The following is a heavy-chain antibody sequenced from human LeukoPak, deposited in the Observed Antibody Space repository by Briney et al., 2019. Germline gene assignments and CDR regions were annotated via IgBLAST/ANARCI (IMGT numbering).Heavy chain of an antibody. CDR2: IRSKPYGGTP. CDR1: GFTFGDYA. J-gene: IGHJ6*03. Sequence: GGSLRLSCTASGFTFGDYAMTWVRQAPGKRLEWVGFIRSKPYGGTPEYAASMEGRFTISRDDSKSIAYLQMNSLKTEESAVYYCSRFTYSSLYSYYYKDVWGKGTTVTVSS. V-gene: IGHV3-49*04. CDR3: SRFTYSSLYSYYYKDV. D-gene: IGHD4-11*01.